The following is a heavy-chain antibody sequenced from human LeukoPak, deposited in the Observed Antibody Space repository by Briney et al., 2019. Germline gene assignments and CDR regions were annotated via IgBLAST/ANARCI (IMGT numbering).Heavy chain of an antibody. J-gene: IGHJ4*02. CDR3: ARGIVGAEFDY. CDR2: ISWNSGSI. Sequence: GGSLRLSCAASGFTFDDYAMHWVRQAPGKGLEWVSGISWNSGSIGYADSVKGRFTISRDNAKNSLYLQMNSLRAEDTAVYYCARGIVGAEFDYWGQGTLVTVSS. V-gene: IGHV3-9*01. CDR1: GFTFDDYA. D-gene: IGHD1-26*01.